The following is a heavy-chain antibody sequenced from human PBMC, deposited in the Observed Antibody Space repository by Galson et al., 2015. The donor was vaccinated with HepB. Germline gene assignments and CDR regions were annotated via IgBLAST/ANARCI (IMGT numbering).Heavy chain of an antibody. J-gene: IGHJ6*02. D-gene: IGHD3-3*01. V-gene: IGHV4-34*01. Sequence: AVYGGSFSGYYWSWIRQPPGKGLEWIGEINPSGSTNYNPSLKSRVTISVDTSKNQFSLKLSSVTAADTAVYYCARVSRYYDFWSSHYYGMDVWGQGTTVTVSS. CDR3: ARVSRYYDFWSSHYYGMDV. CDR1: GGSFSGYY. CDR2: INPSGST.